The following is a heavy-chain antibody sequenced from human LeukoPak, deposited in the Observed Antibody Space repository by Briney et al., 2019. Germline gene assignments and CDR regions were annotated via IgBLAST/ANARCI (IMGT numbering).Heavy chain of an antibody. V-gene: IGHV4-39*07. CDR3: ASIAARGFRRYYYMDV. Sequence: SETLSLTCTVSGGSISSSTYYWGWIRQPPGKGLEWIGEINHSGSTNYNPSLKSRVTISVDTSKNQFSLKLSSVTAADTAVYYCASIAARGFRRYYYMDVWGKGTTVTVSS. CDR2: INHSGST. D-gene: IGHD6-6*01. CDR1: GGSISSSTYY. J-gene: IGHJ6*03.